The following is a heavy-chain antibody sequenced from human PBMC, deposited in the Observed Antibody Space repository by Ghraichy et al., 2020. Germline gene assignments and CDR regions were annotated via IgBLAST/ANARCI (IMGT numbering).Heavy chain of an antibody. J-gene: IGHJ2*01. CDR1: GGSFSGYY. CDR2: INHSGST. D-gene: IGHD4/OR15-4a*01. V-gene: IGHV4-34*01. Sequence: SETLSLTCAVYGGSFSGYYWSWIRQPPGKGLEWIGEINHSGSTNYNPSLKSRVTISVDTSKNQFSLKLSSVTAADTAVYYCARAKVPPRSWYFDLWGRGTLVTVSS. CDR3: ARAKVPPRSWYFDL.